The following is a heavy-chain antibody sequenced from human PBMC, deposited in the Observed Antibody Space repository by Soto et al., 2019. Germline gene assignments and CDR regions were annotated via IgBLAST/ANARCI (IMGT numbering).Heavy chain of an antibody. CDR3: ARRLIAAHLQYYYGMDV. D-gene: IGHD6-13*01. V-gene: IGHV1-69*13. Sequence: EASVKVSCKASGGTFSSYAISWVRQAPGQGLEWMGGIIPIFGTANYAQKFQGRVTITADESTSTAYMELSSLRSEDTAVYYCARRLIAAHLQYYYGMDVWGQGTTVTVSS. CDR2: IIPIFGTA. J-gene: IGHJ6*02. CDR1: GGTFSSYA.